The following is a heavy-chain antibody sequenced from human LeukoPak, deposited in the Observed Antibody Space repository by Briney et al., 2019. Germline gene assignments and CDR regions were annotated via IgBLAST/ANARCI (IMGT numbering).Heavy chain of an antibody. CDR3: ARDRGSGWFVY. CDR2: ISAYNGNT. V-gene: IGHV1-18*01. Sequence: ASVKVSCKASGYTFTSYGISWVRQAPGQGLEWMGWISAYNGNTSYAQRLQGRVTMTTDTSTSTAYMELRSLRSDDTAIYYCARDRGSGWFVYWGQGTLVTVSS. D-gene: IGHD6-19*01. CDR1: GYTFTSYG. J-gene: IGHJ5*01.